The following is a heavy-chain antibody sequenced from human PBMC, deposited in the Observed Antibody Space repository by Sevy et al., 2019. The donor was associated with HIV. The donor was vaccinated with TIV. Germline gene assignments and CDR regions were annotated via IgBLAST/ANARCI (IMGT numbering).Heavy chain of an antibody. V-gene: IGHV4-61*01. CDR1: GYSISSGYY. J-gene: IGHJ6*02. Sequence: SETLSLTCAVSGYSISSGYYWSWIRQPPGKGLEWIGYFYYSGSTNYNPSLKGQVSISVDTSKNQVSLKLSSVTAADTAVYFCARTSPYFYSGMDVWGQGTPVTVSS. D-gene: IGHD4-17*01. CDR2: FYYSGST. CDR3: ARTSPYFYSGMDV.